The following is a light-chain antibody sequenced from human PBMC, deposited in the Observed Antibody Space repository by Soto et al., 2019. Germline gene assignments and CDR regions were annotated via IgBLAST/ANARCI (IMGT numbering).Light chain of an antibody. Sequence: DIQMTQSPSTLSASVGDRVTITCRASQSITSRLAWYQRKPGKAPKLLIQKASSLESGVPSRFSGSESGAEFTLTITSLQPDDFATYDCQQYHNYPVTFGQGTKLEIK. V-gene: IGKV1-5*03. CDR2: KAS. J-gene: IGKJ2*01. CDR3: QQYHNYPVT. CDR1: QSITSR.